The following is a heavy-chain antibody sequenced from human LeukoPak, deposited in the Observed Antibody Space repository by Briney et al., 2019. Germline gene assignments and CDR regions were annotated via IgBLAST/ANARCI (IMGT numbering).Heavy chain of an antibody. CDR1: GFTFRSYA. CDR3: ARERSEHYSTDY. V-gene: IGHV3-30-3*01. Sequence: PGGSLRLSCAASGFTFRSYAIHWVRQAPGKGLEWVTFISFDGNVKYYADSVKGRFIISRDNSKNTVSLQMNSLRGEDTAVYYCARERSEHYSTDYWGQGTLVTVSS. CDR2: ISFDGNVK. D-gene: IGHD3-10*01. J-gene: IGHJ4*02.